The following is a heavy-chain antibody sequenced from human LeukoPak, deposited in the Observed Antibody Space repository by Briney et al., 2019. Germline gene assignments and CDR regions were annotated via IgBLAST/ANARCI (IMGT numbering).Heavy chain of an antibody. CDR2: ISWNSGSI. J-gene: IGHJ4*02. D-gene: IGHD3-9*01. V-gene: IGHV3-9*01. Sequence: GGSLRLSCAASGFTFDDYAMHWVRQAPGKGLEWVSGISWNSGSIGYADSVKGRFTISRDNAKNSLYLQMNSLRAEDTALYYCAKAPYYDILTGYHDYWGQGTLVTVSS. CDR3: AKAPYYDILTGYHDY. CDR1: GFTFDDYA.